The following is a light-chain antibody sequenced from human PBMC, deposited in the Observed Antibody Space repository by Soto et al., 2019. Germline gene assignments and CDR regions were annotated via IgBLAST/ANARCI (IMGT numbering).Light chain of an antibody. CDR2: EVS. V-gene: IGLV2-8*01. J-gene: IGLJ2*01. CDR3: SSYAGSNNLV. CDR1: SSDVGGYNY. Sequence: QSALTQPPSASGSPGQSVTISCTGTSSDVGGYNYVSWYQQHPGKAPKLMIYEVSKRPSGVPDRFSGSKSGNMASLTVSGLQAEDEADYYCSSYAGSNNLVFGGGTKLT.